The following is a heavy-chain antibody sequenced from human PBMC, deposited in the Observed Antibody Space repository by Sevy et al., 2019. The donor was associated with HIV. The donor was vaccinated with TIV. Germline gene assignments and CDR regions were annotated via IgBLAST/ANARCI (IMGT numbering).Heavy chain of an antibody. V-gene: IGHV3-11*01. J-gene: IGHJ6*02. CDR1: RFTFSDYY. CDR2: ISGSDSTI. D-gene: IGHD4-17*01. Sequence: GGSLRLSCAASRFTFSDYYMSWIRQAPGKGLEWISYISGSDSTIYYADSVKGRFNISRDNARNSLYLKMNSLRAEDTAVYYCARDHVKDGDLGDYYYYAFDVWGQGTTVTVSS. CDR3: ARDHVKDGDLGDYYYYAFDV.